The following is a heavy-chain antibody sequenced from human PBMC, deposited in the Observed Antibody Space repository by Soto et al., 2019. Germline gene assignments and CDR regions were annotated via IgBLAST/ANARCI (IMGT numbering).Heavy chain of an antibody. J-gene: IGHJ4*02. V-gene: IGHV1-18*01. CDR1: GYTFTSYG. CDR3: ARDSGSYSTNRFFDY. CDR2: ISAYNGNT. Sequence: ASVKVSCKASGYTFTSYGIVWVRQAPGQGLEWMGWISAYNGNTNYAQKLQGRVTMTTDTSTSTAYMELRSLRSDDTAVYYCARDSGSYSTNRFFDYWGQGTLVTVSS. D-gene: IGHD1-26*01.